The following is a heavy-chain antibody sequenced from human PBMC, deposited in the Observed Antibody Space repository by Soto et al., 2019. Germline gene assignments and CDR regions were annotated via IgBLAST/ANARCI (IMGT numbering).Heavy chain of an antibody. Sequence: LETLSLTCAVSGGSISSSNWWSWVRQPPGKGLEWIGEIYHSGSTNYNPSLKSRVTISVDKSKNQFSLKLSSVTAADTAVYYCARDRVRIAVAGSAYYYYYYGMDVWGQGTTVTVSS. CDR3: ARDRVRIAVAGSAYYYYYYGMDV. CDR1: GGSISSSNW. D-gene: IGHD6-19*01. V-gene: IGHV4-4*02. J-gene: IGHJ6*02. CDR2: IYHSGST.